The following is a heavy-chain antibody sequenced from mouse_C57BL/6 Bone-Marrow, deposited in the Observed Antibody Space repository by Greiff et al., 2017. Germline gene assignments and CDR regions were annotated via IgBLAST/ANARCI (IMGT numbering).Heavy chain of an antibody. CDR1: GYTFTSYW. CDR2: IHPNSGST. J-gene: IGHJ1*03. CDR3: ARGGAVCDV. Sequence: QVQLQQPGAALVKPGASVKLSCKASGYTFTSYWMHWVKQRPGQGLEWIGMIHPNSGSTNYNEKFKSKAPLAVENSSSTAYMQLRMLTSEDAAVYYCARGGAVCDVGGRGKTVTVTA. V-gene: IGHV1-64*01.